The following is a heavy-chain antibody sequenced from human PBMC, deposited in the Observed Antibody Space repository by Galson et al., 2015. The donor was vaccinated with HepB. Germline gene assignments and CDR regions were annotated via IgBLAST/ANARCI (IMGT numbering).Heavy chain of an antibody. D-gene: IGHD6-13*01. Sequence: SLRLSCAASGFTVSSNYMSWVRQAPGKGLEWVSVIYSGGSTYYADSVKGRFTISRHNSKNTLYLQMNSLRAEDTAVYYCARGIVQQLDRYYFDYWGQGTLVTVSS. J-gene: IGHJ4*02. CDR3: ARGIVQQLDRYYFDY. CDR2: IYSGGST. V-gene: IGHV3-53*04. CDR1: GFTVSSNY.